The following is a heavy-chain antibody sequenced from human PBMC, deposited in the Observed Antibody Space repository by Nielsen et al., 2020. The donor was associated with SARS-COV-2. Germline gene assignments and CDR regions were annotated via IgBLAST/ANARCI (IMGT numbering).Heavy chain of an antibody. CDR3: ARGAFND. CDR1: GFTFSSYS. Sequence: GESLKISCAASGFTFSSYSMNWVRQAPGKGLEWVSSISSSSSYIYYADSVKGRFTISRDNAKNSLYLQMNSLRAEDTAVYYCARGAFNDWGQGTLVTVSS. CDR2: ISSSSSYI. J-gene: IGHJ4*02. D-gene: IGHD3-16*01. V-gene: IGHV3-21*01.